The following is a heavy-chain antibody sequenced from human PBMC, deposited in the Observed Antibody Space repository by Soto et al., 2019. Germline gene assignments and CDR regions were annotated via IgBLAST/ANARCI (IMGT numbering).Heavy chain of an antibody. J-gene: IGHJ4*02. CDR1: GGPFSTYA. Sequence: QVQLEQSGAEVKQPGSSVKVSCKTSGGPFSTYAINWVRQAPGQGLEGMGAIIPLFGTADYSQKFQGRVTITADESTSTAYMELSSLRSDDTAVYFCARPKGTYSSGYYYFDFWGQGTLVTVSS. V-gene: IGHV1-69*01. CDR3: ARPKGTYSSGYYYFDF. CDR2: IIPLFGTA. D-gene: IGHD6-19*01.